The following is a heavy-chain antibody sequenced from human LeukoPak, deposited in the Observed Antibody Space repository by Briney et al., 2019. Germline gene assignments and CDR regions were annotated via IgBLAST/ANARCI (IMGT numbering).Heavy chain of an antibody. CDR3: AKDVGATWPHDAFDI. J-gene: IGHJ3*02. CDR2: IYSGGST. V-gene: IGHV3-66*01. D-gene: IGHD1-26*01. CDR1: GFTVSSNY. Sequence: GGSLRLSCAASGFTVSSNYMSWVRQAPGKGLEWVSVIYSGGSTYYADSVKGRFTISRDNSKNTLYRQMNSLRAEDTAVYYCAKDVGATWPHDAFDIWGQGTMVTVSS.